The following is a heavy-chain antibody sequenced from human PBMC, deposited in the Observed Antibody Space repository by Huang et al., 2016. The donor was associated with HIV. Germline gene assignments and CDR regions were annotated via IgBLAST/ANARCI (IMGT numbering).Heavy chain of an antibody. J-gene: IGHJ3*02. CDR3: ARDPKYHRIGYYRQRRGIDI. D-gene: IGHD3-22*01. V-gene: IGHV1-18*01. Sequence: QIQLMQSGPELKQPGASVKVSCKASGYTFTSYGVTWGRQAPGQGPEWMGWNSASSGDTEYAQKCQGRVTLTTDTSTNIAYMELRSLRSDDTAKYYCARDPKYHRIGYYRQRRGIDIWGQGTMVIVSS. CDR1: GYTFTSYG. CDR2: NSASSGDT.